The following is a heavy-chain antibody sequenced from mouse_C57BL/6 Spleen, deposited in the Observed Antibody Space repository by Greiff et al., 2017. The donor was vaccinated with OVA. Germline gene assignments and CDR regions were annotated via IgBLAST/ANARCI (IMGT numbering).Heavy chain of an antibody. CDR2: ISSGSSTI. CDR3: ARIYYGNYVLDY. Sequence: EVMLVESGGGLVKPGGSLKLSCAASGFTFSAYGMHWVRQAPEQGLEWVAYISSGSSTIYYADTVKGRFTISRDKAKNTLFMQMPILRSEDTSMYYCARIYYGNYVLDYWGQGTTLTVSS. J-gene: IGHJ2*01. CDR1: GFTFSAYG. D-gene: IGHD2-1*01. V-gene: IGHV5-17*01.